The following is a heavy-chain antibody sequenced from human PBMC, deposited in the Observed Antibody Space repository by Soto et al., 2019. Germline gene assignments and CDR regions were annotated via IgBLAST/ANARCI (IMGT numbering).Heavy chain of an antibody. CDR2: IGSSGSTI. CDR1: GFTFSSYS. Sequence: EVQLVESGGGLVQPGGSLRLSCAASGFTFSSYSMNWVRQAPGKGLEWVSYIGSSGSTIYYADSVKGRFTISRDSAKNSLDLQMNSLRDEDTAVYYCARDLGYGLFDYWGQGTLVTVSS. CDR3: ARDLGYGLFDY. D-gene: IGHD5-18*01. J-gene: IGHJ4*02. V-gene: IGHV3-48*02.